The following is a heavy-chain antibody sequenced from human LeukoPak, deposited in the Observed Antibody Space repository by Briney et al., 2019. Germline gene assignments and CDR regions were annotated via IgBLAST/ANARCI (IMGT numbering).Heavy chain of an antibody. J-gene: IGHJ6*02. Sequence: SETLSLTCAVHGGSFSGYYWSWIRQPPGKGLEWIGEINYSGSTNYNPPLKSRVTISVDTSKNQFSLKLSSVTAADTAVYYCAGLSPMDVWGQGTTVTVSS. CDR1: GGSFSGYY. CDR2: INYSGST. CDR3: AGLSPMDV. V-gene: IGHV4-34*01.